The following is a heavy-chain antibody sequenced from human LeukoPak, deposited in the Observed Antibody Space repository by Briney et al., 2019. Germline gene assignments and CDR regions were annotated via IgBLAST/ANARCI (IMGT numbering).Heavy chain of an antibody. CDR1: GYTFTSYG. J-gene: IGHJ5*02. Sequence: ASVKVSCKASGYTFTSYGISWVRQAPGQGLEWMRWISAYNGNTKYAQKLQGRVTMTTDTSTSTAYMELRSLRSDDTAVYYCAREDQLLYANWFDPWGQGTLVTVSS. V-gene: IGHV1-18*01. D-gene: IGHD2-2*02. CDR2: ISAYNGNT. CDR3: AREDQLLYANWFDP.